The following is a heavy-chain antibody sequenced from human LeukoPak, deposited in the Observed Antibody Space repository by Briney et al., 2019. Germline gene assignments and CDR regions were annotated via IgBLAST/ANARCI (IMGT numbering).Heavy chain of an antibody. CDR3: ASDAYATLYAFDI. CDR1: GGTFSSYA. CDR2: IIPIFGTA. Sequence: SVKVSCKASGGTFSSYAISWVRQAPGQGLEWMGGIIPIFGTANYAQKFQGRVTITTDESTSTAYMELSSLRSEDTAVYYCASDAYATLYAFDIWGQGTMVTVSS. V-gene: IGHV1-69*05. D-gene: IGHD5-24*01. J-gene: IGHJ3*02.